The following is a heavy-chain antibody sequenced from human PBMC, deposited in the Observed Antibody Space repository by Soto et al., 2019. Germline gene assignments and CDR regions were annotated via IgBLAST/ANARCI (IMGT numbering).Heavy chain of an antibody. CDR2: LISSGHIT. CDR1: GFTFSNYA. V-gene: IGHV3-23*01. Sequence: GGSLRLSCAASGFTFSNYAMSWVRQAPGKGLNWVSSLISSGHITYYADSVKGRFTISRDNSKNTLYLQMNSLRAEDTAVYYCAKENGYSSSWFEFDYWGQGTLVTVSS. D-gene: IGHD6-13*01. J-gene: IGHJ4*02. CDR3: AKENGYSSSWFEFDY.